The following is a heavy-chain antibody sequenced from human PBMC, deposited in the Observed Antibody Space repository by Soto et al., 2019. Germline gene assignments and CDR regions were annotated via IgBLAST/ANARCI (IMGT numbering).Heavy chain of an antibody. CDR2: IYYSGST. J-gene: IGHJ6*02. Sequence: SETLSLTCTVSGGSISSYYWSWIRQPPGKGLEWIGYIYYSGSTNYNPSLKSRVTISVDTSKNQLSLKLSSVTAADTAVYYCARVGYCSCYYYYDVMAFSGRGSTVTVS. CDR1: GGSISSYY. CDR3: ARVGYCSCYYYYDVMAF. D-gene: IGHD2-2*03. V-gene: IGHV4-59*01.